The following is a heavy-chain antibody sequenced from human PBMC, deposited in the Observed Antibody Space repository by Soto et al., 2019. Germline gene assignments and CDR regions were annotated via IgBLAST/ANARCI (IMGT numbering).Heavy chain of an antibody. Sequence: SETLSLTCTVSDGSISSYYWSWIRQPPGKGLEWIGYIYYSGSTNYNPSLKSRVTISVATSKNQFSLKLSSVTAADTAVYYCARRLEWLRFNWFDPWGQGTLVTVS. V-gene: IGHV4-59*08. D-gene: IGHD5-12*01. J-gene: IGHJ5*02. CDR1: DGSISSYY. CDR2: IYYSGST. CDR3: ARRLEWLRFNWFDP.